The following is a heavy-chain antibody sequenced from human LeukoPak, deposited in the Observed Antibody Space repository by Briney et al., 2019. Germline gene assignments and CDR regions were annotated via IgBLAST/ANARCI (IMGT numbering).Heavy chain of an antibody. J-gene: IGHJ2*01. CDR1: GFTFSSSA. V-gene: IGHV3-23*01. CDR3: AKHGVMSLFYFDF. Sequence: PGGSLRLSCAASGFTFSSSAMSWGRQAPGKGLEWGSVISESGDYTQFADSVKGRFTISRDNSKSTLYLQLNSLRAEDTAVYHCAKHGVMSLFYFDFWGRGTLVTVSS. CDR2: ISESGDYT. D-gene: IGHD2-21*01.